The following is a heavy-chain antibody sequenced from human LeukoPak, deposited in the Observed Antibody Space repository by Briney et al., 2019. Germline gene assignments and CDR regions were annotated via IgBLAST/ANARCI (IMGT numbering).Heavy chain of an antibody. V-gene: IGHV1-18*01. CDR2: ISAYNGNT. CDR1: GYTFTSYG. D-gene: IGHD3-3*01. Sequence: ASVTVSCTASGYTFTSYGISWVRQAPGQGLEWMGWISAYNGNTNYAQKLQGRVTMTTDTSASIAHMEMSSLRSEDTAVYYCARDSESHMVWSYYGMDVWGQGTSVTVSS. CDR3: ARDSESHMVWSYYGMDV. J-gene: IGHJ6*02.